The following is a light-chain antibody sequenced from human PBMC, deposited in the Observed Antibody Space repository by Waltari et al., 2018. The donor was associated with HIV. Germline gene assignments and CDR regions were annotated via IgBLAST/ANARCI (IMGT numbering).Light chain of an antibody. V-gene: IGLV2-14*03. CDR3: SSYTSTSTVYV. CDR2: AVS. CDR1: SSDVGGYNS. Sequence: QSALTQPASVSGSPGQSITISCTGTSSDVGGYNSVSWYQLHPGKAPKLMIYAVSNRLSGVSNRFSGSKSDNTASLIISGLQAEDEADYYCSSYTSTSTVYVFGTGTEVTVL. J-gene: IGLJ1*01.